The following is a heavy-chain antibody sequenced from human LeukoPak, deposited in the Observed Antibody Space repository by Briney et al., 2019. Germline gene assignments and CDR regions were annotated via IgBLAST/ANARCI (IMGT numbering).Heavy chain of an antibody. V-gene: IGHV4-38-2*02. CDR1: GYSISSGYY. Sequence: SETLSLTCTVSGYSISSGYYWGWIRQPPGKGLEWIGSIYHSGSTYYNPSLKSRVTISVDPSKNQFSLKLSSVTAADTAVYYCARDPNWNDRGNYYGMDVWGQGTTVTVSS. D-gene: IGHD1-1*01. CDR3: ARDPNWNDRGNYYGMDV. J-gene: IGHJ6*02. CDR2: IYHSGST.